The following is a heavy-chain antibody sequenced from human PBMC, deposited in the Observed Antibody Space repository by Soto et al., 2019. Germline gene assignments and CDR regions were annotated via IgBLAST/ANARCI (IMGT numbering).Heavy chain of an antibody. V-gene: IGHV3-30-3*01. Sequence: GGSLRLSCTASVFPFSSYTMHCLRRAPGKGLEWVGIISFDGSSKYYADWLKGRFTISRDNSINTLYMQMNSLRTEDTAVYYCAHPRGYGVFDAYDIWGQGAMVTGSS. CDR3: AHPRGYGVFDAYDI. CDR1: VFPFSSYT. CDR2: ISFDGSSK. D-gene: IGHD4-17*01. J-gene: IGHJ3*02.